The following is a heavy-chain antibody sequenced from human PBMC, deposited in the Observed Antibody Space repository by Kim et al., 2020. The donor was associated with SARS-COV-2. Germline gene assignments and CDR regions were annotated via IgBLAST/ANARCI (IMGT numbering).Heavy chain of an antibody. D-gene: IGHD4-4*01. J-gene: IGHJ3*02. Sequence: NYAQKFQGRVTITADKSTSTAYMELSSLRSEDTAVYYCARELVDYNVFDIWGQGTMVTVSS. CDR3: ARELVDYNVFDI. V-gene: IGHV1-69*04.